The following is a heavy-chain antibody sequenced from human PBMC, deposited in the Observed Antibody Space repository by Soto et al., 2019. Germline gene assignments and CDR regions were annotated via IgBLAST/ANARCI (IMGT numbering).Heavy chain of an antibody. V-gene: IGHV1-69*13. D-gene: IGHD3-10*01. CDR3: ARGFGELLPNNWFDP. CDR2: IIPIFGTA. CDR1: GGTFSSYA. J-gene: IGHJ5*02. Sequence: VKVSCKASGGTFSSYAISWVRQAPGQGLEWMGGIIPIFGTANYAQKFQGRVTITADESTSTAYMELSSLRSEDTAVYYCARGFGELLPNNWFDPWGQGTLVTVSS.